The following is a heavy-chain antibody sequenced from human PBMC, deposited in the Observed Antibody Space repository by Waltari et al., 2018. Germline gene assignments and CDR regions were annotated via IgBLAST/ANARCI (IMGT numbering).Heavy chain of an antibody. D-gene: IGHD2-2*01. J-gene: IGHJ3*02. CDR3: AMPSRDI. V-gene: IGHV4-38-2*01. CDR2: IYHSGGT. Sequence: QVQLQESGPGLVKPSETLSLTCAVSGYSISSGYYWGWIRQPPGKGLEWIGSIYHSGGTYYNPSLKSRVTISVDTSKNQFSLKLSSVTAADTAVYYCAMPSRDIWGQGTMVTVSS. CDR1: GYSISSGYY.